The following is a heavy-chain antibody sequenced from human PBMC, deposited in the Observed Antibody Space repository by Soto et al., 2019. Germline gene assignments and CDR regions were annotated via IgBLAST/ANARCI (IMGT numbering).Heavy chain of an antibody. Sequence: GGSLRLSCAASGLTISNYGMHWVRQAPGKGLEWVAVISYDGTITYYADSVKGRFTITRDNSKNTLYLQMNSLRTEDTAVYYCATTRVGPCSSSICFSGIFDGMDVWGQGTTVTVSS. CDR3: ATTRVGPCSSSICFSGIFDGMDV. CDR1: GLTISNYG. D-gene: IGHD2-2*01. CDR2: ISYDGTIT. V-gene: IGHV3-30-3*01. J-gene: IGHJ6*02.